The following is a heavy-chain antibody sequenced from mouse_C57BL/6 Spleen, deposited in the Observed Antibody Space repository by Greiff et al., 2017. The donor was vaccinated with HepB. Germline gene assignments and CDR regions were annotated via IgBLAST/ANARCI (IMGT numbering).Heavy chain of an antibody. CDR1: GYTFTSYW. V-gene: IGHV1-50*01. Sequence: QVQLQQPGAELVKPGASVKLSCKASGYTFTSYWMQWVKQRPGQGLEWIGEIDPSDSYTNYNQKFKGKATLTVDTSSSTAYMQLSSLTSEDSAVYYCARSATGSSFYYFDYWGQVTTLPVSS. J-gene: IGHJ2*01. CDR2: IDPSDSYT. CDR3: ARSATGSSFYYFDY. D-gene: IGHD1-1*01.